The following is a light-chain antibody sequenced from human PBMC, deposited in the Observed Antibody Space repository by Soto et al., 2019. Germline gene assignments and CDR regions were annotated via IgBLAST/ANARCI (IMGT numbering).Light chain of an antibody. CDR3: QQYNNYPRT. CDR1: ESIRTW. CDR2: DAS. Sequence: IHMTQSTSTLSASIGDRVTITCRASESIRTWLAWYQHKPGKAPKFLIYDASSLESGVPSRFSGSGSGTEFTLTISNLQPDDFATYFCQQYNNYPRTFGQGTKVDIK. V-gene: IGKV1-5*01. J-gene: IGKJ1*01.